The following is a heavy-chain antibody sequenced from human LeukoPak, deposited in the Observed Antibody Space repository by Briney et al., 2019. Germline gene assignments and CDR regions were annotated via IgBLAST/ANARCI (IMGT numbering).Heavy chain of an antibody. CDR3: VKATGYCSSTSCAGDCFDP. Sequence: GRFLRLSCAASGFTFNSYGMHWVRQAPGRGPEWVAVIWHDGSNTYYVDSVKGRFTISRDNSKNTLYLQMSSLRAEDTAVYYCVKATGYCSSTSCAGDCFDPWGQGTLVIVSS. CDR1: GFTFNSYG. J-gene: IGHJ5*02. CDR2: IWHDGSNT. D-gene: IGHD2-2*01. V-gene: IGHV3-33*06.